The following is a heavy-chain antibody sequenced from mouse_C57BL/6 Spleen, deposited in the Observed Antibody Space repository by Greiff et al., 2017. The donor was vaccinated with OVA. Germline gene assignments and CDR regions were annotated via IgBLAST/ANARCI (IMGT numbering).Heavy chain of an antibody. CDR1: GFTFSSYA. J-gene: IGHJ3*01. CDR3: ARDYYGSRGSLAY. Sequence: EVKLVESGGGLVKPGGSLKLSCAASGFTFSSYAMSWVRQTPEKRLEWVATISDGGSYTYYPDNVKGRFTISRDNAKNNLYLQMSHLKSEDTAMYYCARDYYGSRGSLAYWGQGTLVTVSA. D-gene: IGHD1-1*01. V-gene: IGHV5-4*01. CDR2: ISDGGSYT.